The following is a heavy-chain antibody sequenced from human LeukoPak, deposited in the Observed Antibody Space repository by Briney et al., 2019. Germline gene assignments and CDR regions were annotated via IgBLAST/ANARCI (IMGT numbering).Heavy chain of an antibody. Sequence: PSETLSPTCTVSGGSISSYYWSWIRQPPGKGLEWIGYIYYSGSTNYNPSLKSRVTISVDTSKNQFSLKLSSVTAADTAVYYCARGRSNYYGMDVWGQGTTVTVSS. J-gene: IGHJ6*02. D-gene: IGHD1-26*01. CDR1: GGSISSYY. V-gene: IGHV4-59*01. CDR3: ARGRSNYYGMDV. CDR2: IYYSGST.